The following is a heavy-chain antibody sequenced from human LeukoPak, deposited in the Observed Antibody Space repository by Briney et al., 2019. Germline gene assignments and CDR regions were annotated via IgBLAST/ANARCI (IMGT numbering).Heavy chain of an antibody. CDR2: IKQDGSDI. D-gene: IGHD2-15*01. Sequence: GGSLRLSCAASGFTFSTYWMSWVRQAPGKGLEWVANIKQDGSDIYYVDSVKGRFTISRDNAKNSLYLQINSLRVGDTAVYFCARVGAATFYWYYMDVWGKGTTVTVSS. J-gene: IGHJ6*03. CDR1: GFTFSTYW. V-gene: IGHV3-7*01. CDR3: ARVGAATFYWYYMDV.